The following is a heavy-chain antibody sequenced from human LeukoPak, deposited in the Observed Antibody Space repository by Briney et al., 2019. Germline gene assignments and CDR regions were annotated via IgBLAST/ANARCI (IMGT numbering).Heavy chain of an antibody. CDR2: IYPGDSDT. Sequence: GESLKISFKGSGYSFTSYWIGWGRPMPGKGLEWMGIIYPGDSDTRYSPSFQGQITISADKSISTAYLQWSSLKASDTAMYYCARHHTSGWYKSDAFDIWGQGTMVTVSS. V-gene: IGHV5-51*01. CDR3: ARHHTSGWYKSDAFDI. CDR1: GYSFTSYW. D-gene: IGHD6-13*01. J-gene: IGHJ3*02.